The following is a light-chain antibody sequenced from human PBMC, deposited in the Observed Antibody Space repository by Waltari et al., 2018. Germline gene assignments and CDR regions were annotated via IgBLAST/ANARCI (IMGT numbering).Light chain of an antibody. V-gene: IGLV2-23*01. CDR2: DGS. Sequence: QSALTQPASVSGSPGQSITISCTGTSSDVGGYNYVSWYRQHPGKAPKLMIYDGSTRPSWVSNRFSGSKSGNTASRTISGLQAEDEADYYCCSYAGTSTVVFGGGTKLTVL. J-gene: IGLJ2*01. CDR1: SSDVGGYNY. CDR3: CSYAGTSTVV.